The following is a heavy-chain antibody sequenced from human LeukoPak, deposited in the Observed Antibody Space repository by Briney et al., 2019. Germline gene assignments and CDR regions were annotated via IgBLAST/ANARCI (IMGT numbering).Heavy chain of an antibody. D-gene: IGHD1-26*01. CDR1: GFSITTYY. CDR3: ARDIREVGESHYFDY. CDR2: IHSSGST. Sequence: PSETLSLTCTVSGFSITTYYWSWIRQSPGHGLEWFGQIHSSGSTTYNPSLQRRVTISVDTSKNQSSLHLSAVTAADTAVYYCARDIREVGESHYFDYWGQGTLVTVTS. V-gene: IGHV4-59*01. J-gene: IGHJ4*02.